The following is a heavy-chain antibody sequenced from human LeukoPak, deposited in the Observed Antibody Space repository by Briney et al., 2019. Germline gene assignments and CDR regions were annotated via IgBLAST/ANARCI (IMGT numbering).Heavy chain of an antibody. V-gene: IGHV5-51*01. CDR3: ARQDSRSFQF. Sequence: GESLRISCKCSGYSFTSNWIAWVRQMPGKGLEWMGNIFPADSDTTYSPSFQGHVTMSVDRSINTAYPQWSSLEASDTATYFCARQDSRSFQFWGQGTLVTVSS. J-gene: IGHJ4*02. D-gene: IGHD6-13*01. CDR2: IFPADSDT. CDR1: GYSFTSNW.